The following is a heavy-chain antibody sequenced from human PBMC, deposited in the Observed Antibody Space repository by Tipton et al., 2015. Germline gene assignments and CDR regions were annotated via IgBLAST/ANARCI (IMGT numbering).Heavy chain of an antibody. CDR1: GFTFSSYA. J-gene: IGHJ6*02. V-gene: IGHV3-23*01. CDR2: ISGSGGST. CDR3: AKDRPTSNLVVVPPKGLTGGYYGMDV. Sequence: SLRLSCAASGFTFSSYAMSWVRQAPGKGLEWVSAISGSGGSTYYADSVKGRFTISRDNSKNTLYLQMNSLRAEDTAVYYCAKDRPTSNLVVVPPKGLTGGYYGMDVRGQGTTVTVSS. D-gene: IGHD2-2*01.